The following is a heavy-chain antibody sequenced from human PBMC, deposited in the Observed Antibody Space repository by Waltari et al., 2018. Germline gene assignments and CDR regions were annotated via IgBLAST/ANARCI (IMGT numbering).Heavy chain of an antibody. Sequence: QVQLQESGPGLVKPSETLSLTCTVSGGSISSYYWSWIRQPAGKGLAWIGRIYISGSTNYNPSLKSRVTMSLDTSKNHFSRTLSSVTAADTAVYYCARVFWTSASSGVSFLDPWGQGTLVTVSS. J-gene: IGHJ5*02. V-gene: IGHV4-4*07. CDR2: IYISGST. CDR1: GGSISSYY. D-gene: IGHD3-3*01. CDR3: ARVFWTSASSGVSFLDP.